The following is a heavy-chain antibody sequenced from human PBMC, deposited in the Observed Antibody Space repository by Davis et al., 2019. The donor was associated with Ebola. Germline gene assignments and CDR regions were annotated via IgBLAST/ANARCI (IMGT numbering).Heavy chain of an antibody. CDR1: GYIFTTYW. J-gene: IGHJ3*02. CDR3: ASLRRTITGMDDAFDI. V-gene: IGHV5-51*01. CDR2: IFPGDSDT. Sequence: GESLKISCKGSGYIFTTYWIVWVRQMPGKGLESLGIIFPGDSDTRYSPSFRGQVIISADKSIKTAFLQWSSLKASDTAMYYCASLRRTITGMDDAFDIWGQGTMVTVSS. D-gene: IGHD2-8*02.